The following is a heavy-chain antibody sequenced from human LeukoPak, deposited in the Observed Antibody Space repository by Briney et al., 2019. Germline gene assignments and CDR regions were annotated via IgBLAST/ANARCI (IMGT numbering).Heavy chain of an antibody. Sequence: SETLSLTCTVSGASISSGSYYWSWFRQPAGKGLEWIGRIYTRGSTNYNPSLKSRVTISVDTSKNQFSLKLTSVTAADTAVYYCAIESPIIETHWGQGTLVTVSS. J-gene: IGHJ4*02. CDR3: AIESPIIETH. CDR2: IYTRGST. V-gene: IGHV4-61*02. D-gene: IGHD2/OR15-2a*01. CDR1: GASISSGSYY.